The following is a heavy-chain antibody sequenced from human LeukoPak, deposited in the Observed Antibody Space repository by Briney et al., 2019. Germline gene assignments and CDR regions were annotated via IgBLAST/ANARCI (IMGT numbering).Heavy chain of an antibody. J-gene: IGHJ5*02. Sequence: ASVKVSCKASGYTFTNYYMHWVRQAPGQGLEWMGIINPSGGGTSYAQKFQGRLTMTRDTSTTTVYMELSSLRSDDTAVYYCARGGTMVRGVIPNWFDPWGQGTLVTVSS. CDR2: INPSGGGT. D-gene: IGHD3-10*01. V-gene: IGHV1-46*01. CDR3: ARGGTMVRGVIPNWFDP. CDR1: GYTFTNYY.